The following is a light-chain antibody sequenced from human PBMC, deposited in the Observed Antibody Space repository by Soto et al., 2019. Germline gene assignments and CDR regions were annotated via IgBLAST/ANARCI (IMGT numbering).Light chain of an antibody. J-gene: IGKJ5*01. CDR1: QTINTY. CDR3: QHRKNWPFT. CDR2: DAY. Sequence: EIVLTQSLATLSLSPGERATLSCRASQTINTYLAWYQQKPGQAARLLIYDAYNRATGIPARFSGSGSGTDFTLTISSLEPEDFAVYYCQHRKNWPFTFGQGTRLEIK. V-gene: IGKV3-11*01.